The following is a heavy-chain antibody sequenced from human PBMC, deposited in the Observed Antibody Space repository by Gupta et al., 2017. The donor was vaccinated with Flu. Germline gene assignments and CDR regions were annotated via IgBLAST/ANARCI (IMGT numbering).Heavy chain of an antibody. Sequence: QERVVESGGGVVQPGSSLRLSCAASGFNFSNSGMHWARQAPGKGREGVAVIINDGRNYYHSDAVMDRFSTSRDNNTNTLYLQINSRRTEDKAVYYCAKEWRWDNNNYGMNVWGQGTTVTVSS. D-gene: IGHD5-24*01. CDR1: GFNFSNSG. V-gene: IGHV3-30*18. CDR2: IINDGRNY. CDR3: AKEWRWDNNNYGMNV. J-gene: IGHJ6*02.